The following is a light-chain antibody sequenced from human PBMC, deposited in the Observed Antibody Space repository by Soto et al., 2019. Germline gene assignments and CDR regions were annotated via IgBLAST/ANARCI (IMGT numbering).Light chain of an antibody. CDR3: QQSYNSAWT. Sequence: GDRVTITCRAIQSISSYLNWYQQKPGKAPKLLIYAASSLQSGVPSRFSGSGSGTDFTLTISSLQPEDFETDYCQQSYNSAWTFGQGTKVDIK. J-gene: IGKJ1*01. CDR2: AAS. CDR1: QSISSY. V-gene: IGKV1-39*01.